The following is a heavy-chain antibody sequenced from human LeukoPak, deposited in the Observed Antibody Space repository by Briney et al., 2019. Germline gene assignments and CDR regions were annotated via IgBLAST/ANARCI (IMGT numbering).Heavy chain of an antibody. Sequence: SETLSLTCTVSGGSVTGGTHSWSWIRQPPGKGLEWIGYTYYSGSTNYNPSLKSRVTISVDTSKNQFSLKLSSVTAADTAVYYCARAPPSGVVIIGPLAFDIWGQGTMVTVSS. CDR2: TYYSGST. CDR1: GGSVTGGTHS. V-gene: IGHV4-61*01. CDR3: ARAPPSGVVIIGPLAFDI. D-gene: IGHD3-3*01. J-gene: IGHJ3*02.